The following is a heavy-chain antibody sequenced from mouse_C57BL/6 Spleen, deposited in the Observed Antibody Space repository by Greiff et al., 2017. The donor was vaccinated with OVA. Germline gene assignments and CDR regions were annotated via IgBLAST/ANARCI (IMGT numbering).Heavy chain of an antibody. J-gene: IGHJ3*01. Sequence: QVQLQQPGAELVMPGASVKLSCKASGYTFTSYWMHWVKQRPGQGLEWIGEIDPSDSYTNYNQKFKGKSTLTVDKSSSTAYMQLSSLTSEDSAVYYCARPAGGNSLSWFAYWGQGTLVTVSA. D-gene: IGHD2-1*01. V-gene: IGHV1-69*01. CDR3: ARPAGGNSLSWFAY. CDR1: GYTFTSYW. CDR2: IDPSDSYT.